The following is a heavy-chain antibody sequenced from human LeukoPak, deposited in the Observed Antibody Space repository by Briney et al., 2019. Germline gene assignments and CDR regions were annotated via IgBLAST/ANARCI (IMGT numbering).Heavy chain of an antibody. CDR2: ISSSSSHT. CDR3: ARTNLGSGWRFDY. V-gene: IGHV3-11*06. CDR1: EFSFSDFY. D-gene: IGHD6-19*01. J-gene: IGHJ4*02. Sequence: LGGSLRLSCGASEFSFSDFYMTWIRQAPGKGLEWVSYISSSSSHTNYADSVKGRFTISRDNAKNSLYLQMNSLRAEDTAVYYCARTNLGSGWRFDYWGQGTLVTVSS.